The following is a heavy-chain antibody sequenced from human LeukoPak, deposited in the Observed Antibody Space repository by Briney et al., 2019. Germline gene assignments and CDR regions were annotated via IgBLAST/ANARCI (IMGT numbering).Heavy chain of an antibody. V-gene: IGHV1-2*02. D-gene: IGHD2-2*01. CDR2: INPNSGGT. CDR3: ARGRWSPDCRSTSCYPEYYFDY. CDR1: GYTFTGYY. J-gene: IGHJ4*02. Sequence: GASVKVSCKASGYTFTGYYMHWVRQAPGQGLEWMGWINPNSGGTNYAQKFQGRVTMTRDTSISTAYMELSRLRSDDTAVYYCARGRWSPDCRSTSCYPEYYFDYWGQGTLVTVSS.